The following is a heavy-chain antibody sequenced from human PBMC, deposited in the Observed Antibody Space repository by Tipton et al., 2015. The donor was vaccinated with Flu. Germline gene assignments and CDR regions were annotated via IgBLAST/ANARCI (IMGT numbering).Heavy chain of an antibody. Sequence: SLRLSCAASGFPFDDYGMSWVRQVPGKGLEWVSGINWNGGRTGYADSVKGRFTISRDNAKNSLYLEMNSLRAEDTALYHCVRGFSDTSNPFPGDLWGQGTLVAVSS. CDR3: VRGFSDTSNPFPGDL. CDR1: GFPFDDYG. V-gene: IGHV3-20*01. D-gene: IGHD3-22*01. J-gene: IGHJ5*02. CDR2: INWNGGRT.